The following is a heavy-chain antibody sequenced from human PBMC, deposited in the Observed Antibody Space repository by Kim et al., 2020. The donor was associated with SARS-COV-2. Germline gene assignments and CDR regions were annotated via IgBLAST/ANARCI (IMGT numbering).Heavy chain of an antibody. CDR3: ARGNYDSSGYYELDY. J-gene: IGHJ4*01. V-gene: IGHV4-31*03. CDR1: GGSISSGTYY. CDR2: IYYRGST. Sequence: SETLSLTCTVSGGSISSGTYYWSWICQHPGKGLEWIGNIYYRGSTYYNPSLKSRVSISVDTSKNQFSLKLTSVTAADTAVYYCARGNYDSSGYYELDYLG. D-gene: IGHD3-22*01.